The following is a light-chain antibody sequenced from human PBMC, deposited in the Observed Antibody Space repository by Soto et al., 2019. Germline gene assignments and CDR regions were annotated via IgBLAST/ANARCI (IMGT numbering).Light chain of an antibody. CDR1: QNVDSTY. CDR3: QQYDFSPPLYT. Sequence: EIVLTQSPGTLSLSPGDTATLFCRASQNVDSTYLAWYQQKPGLPPTLLIYATSTRAAGIPDRFSGSGSGTDFTLTIDRLELEDFAVYYCQQYDFSPPLYTFGQGTKLEI. CDR2: ATS. J-gene: IGKJ2*01. V-gene: IGKV3-20*01.